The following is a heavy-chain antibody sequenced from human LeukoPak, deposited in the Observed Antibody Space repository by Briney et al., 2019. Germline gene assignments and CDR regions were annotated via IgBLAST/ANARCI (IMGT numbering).Heavy chain of an antibody. V-gene: IGHV4-31*03. Sequence: SETLSLTCTVSGGSISSGGYYWSWLRQHPGKGLEWIGYIYCSGSTYYNPSLKSRVTISVDTSKNQFSLKLSSVTAADTAVYYCARVLTDILTGYYPDAFDIWGQGTMVTVSS. J-gene: IGHJ3*02. CDR2: IYCSGST. CDR3: ARVLTDILTGYYPDAFDI. D-gene: IGHD3-9*01. CDR1: GGSISSGGYY.